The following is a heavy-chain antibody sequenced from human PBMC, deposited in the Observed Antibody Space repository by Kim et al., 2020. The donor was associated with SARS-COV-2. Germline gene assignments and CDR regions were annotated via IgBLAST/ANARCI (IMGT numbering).Heavy chain of an antibody. CDR2: IIPIFGTA. CDR1: GGTFSSYA. Sequence: SVKVSCKASGGTFSSYAISWVRQAPAQGLEWMGGIIPIFGTANYAQKFQGRVTITADESTSTAYMELSSLRSEDTAVYYCARDRGYYDSSGYYDGVRSAGAFDIWGQGTMVTVSS. V-gene: IGHV1-69*13. CDR3: ARDRGYYDSSGYYDGVRSAGAFDI. J-gene: IGHJ3*02. D-gene: IGHD3-22*01.